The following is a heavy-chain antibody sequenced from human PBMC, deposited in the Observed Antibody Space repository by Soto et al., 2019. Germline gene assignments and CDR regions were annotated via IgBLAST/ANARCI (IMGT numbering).Heavy chain of an antibody. V-gene: IGHV3-7*03. CDR2: VKQDESEK. CDR3: ARDGIDY. J-gene: IGHJ4*02. Sequence: PGGSLRLSCTASGFTFSAYWMSWVRQAPGKGLEWVANVKQDESEKYYVDSVKGRFTISRDDAKNSVHLQMNNLRAEDTAVYYCARDGIDYWGQGTLVTVSS. CDR1: GFTFSAYW. D-gene: IGHD2-15*01.